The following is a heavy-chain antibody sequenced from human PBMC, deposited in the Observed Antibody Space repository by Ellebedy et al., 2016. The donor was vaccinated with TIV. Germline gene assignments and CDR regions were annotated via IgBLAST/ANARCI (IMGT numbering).Heavy chain of an antibody. Sequence: AASVKVSCKASGYTFTSYYMHLVRQPPGQGLEWMGIINPSGGSTTYAQKLQGRVTMTRETSTSTVYMELSSLRSEDTAVYYCARARSSGWLHTPDYWGQGTLVTVSS. D-gene: IGHD6-19*01. CDR3: ARARSSGWLHTPDY. J-gene: IGHJ4*02. CDR1: GYTFTSYY. V-gene: IGHV1-46*04. CDR2: INPSGGST.